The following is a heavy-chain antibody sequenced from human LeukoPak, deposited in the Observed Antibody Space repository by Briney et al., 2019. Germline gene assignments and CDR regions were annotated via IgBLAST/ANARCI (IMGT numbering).Heavy chain of an antibody. CDR3: ARAVSDY. CDR2: IYYSGST. Sequence: SSETLSLTCTVSGGSISSSSYYWGWIRQPPGKGLEWIGSIYYSGSTYYNPSLKSRVTISVDTSKNQFSLKLSSVTAADTAVYYCARAVSDYWGQGTLVTVSS. V-gene: IGHV4-39*07. J-gene: IGHJ4*02. CDR1: GGSISSSSYY. D-gene: IGHD2-8*01.